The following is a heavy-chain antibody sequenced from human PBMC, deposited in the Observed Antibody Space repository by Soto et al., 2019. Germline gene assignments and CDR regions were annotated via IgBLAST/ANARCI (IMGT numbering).Heavy chain of an antibody. D-gene: IGHD3-16*02. J-gene: IGHJ4*02. Sequence: SGPTLVNPTQTLTLTCTFSGFSLDTSELGVGWIRQPPGKALEWLALICWNDDKRYSPSLRSRLTITKDTSKNQVVLTMTNIDPVDTATYYCAHSITDYDFVWGSYHAYFDYWAPGSLVTVSS. CDR1: GFSLDTSELG. CDR3: AHSITDYDFVWGSYHAYFDY. CDR2: ICWNDDK. V-gene: IGHV2-5*01.